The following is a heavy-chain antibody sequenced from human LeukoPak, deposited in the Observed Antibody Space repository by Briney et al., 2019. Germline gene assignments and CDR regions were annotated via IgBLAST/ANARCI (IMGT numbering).Heavy chain of an antibody. CDR3: ARGYEVVTATYYYYYYYMDV. CDR2: IYYSGST. J-gene: IGHJ6*03. Sequence: SETLSLTCTVSGGSISSYYWSWIRQPPGKGLEWIGYIYYSGSTYYNPSLKSRVTISVDTSKNQFSLKLSSVTAADTAVYYCARGYEVVTATYYYYYYYMDVWGKGTTVTVSS. CDR1: GGSISSYY. V-gene: IGHV4-59*12. D-gene: IGHD2-21*02.